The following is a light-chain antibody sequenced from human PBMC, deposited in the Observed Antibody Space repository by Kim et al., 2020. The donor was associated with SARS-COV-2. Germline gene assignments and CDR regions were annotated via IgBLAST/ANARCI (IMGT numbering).Light chain of an antibody. J-gene: IGLJ2*01. V-gene: IGLV3-1*01. Sequence: SVSPRQTASNTCSGDKLGDKYACWYQQKPGQSPVLVIYQDSKRPSGIPERFSGSNSGNTATLTISGTQAMDEADYYCQAWDSSTVVFGGGTQLTVL. CDR2: QDS. CDR3: QAWDSSTVV. CDR1: KLGDKY.